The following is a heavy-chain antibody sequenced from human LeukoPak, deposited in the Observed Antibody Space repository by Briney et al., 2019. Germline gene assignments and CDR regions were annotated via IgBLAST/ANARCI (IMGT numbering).Heavy chain of an antibody. V-gene: IGHV3-7*01. D-gene: IGHD3-3*01. CDR1: GFTFSSYW. Sequence: PGGSLRLSCAASGFTFSSYWMSWVRQAPGKGLEWVANIKQDGSEKYYVDSVKGRFTISRDNAKNSLYLQMNSLRAEDTAVYYCARDLSFWSGYWSEVGDYWGQGTLVTVSS. J-gene: IGHJ4*02. CDR3: ARDLSFWSGYWSEVGDY. CDR2: IKQDGSEK.